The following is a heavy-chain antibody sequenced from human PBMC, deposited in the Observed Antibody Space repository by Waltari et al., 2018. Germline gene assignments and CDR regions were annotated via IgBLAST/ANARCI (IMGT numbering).Heavy chain of an antibody. D-gene: IGHD7-27*01. CDR1: GFPFSSYA. CDR3: ASGDRSYYYMDV. Sequence: QVQLVESGGGVVQPGRSLRLSWAASGFPFSSYAMHWVSQAPGKGLEWVAVISYDGSNKYYADSVKGRFTISRDNSKNTLYLQMNSLRAEDTAVYYCASGDRSYYYMDVWGKGTTVTISS. V-gene: IGHV3-30-3*01. J-gene: IGHJ6*03. CDR2: ISYDGSNK.